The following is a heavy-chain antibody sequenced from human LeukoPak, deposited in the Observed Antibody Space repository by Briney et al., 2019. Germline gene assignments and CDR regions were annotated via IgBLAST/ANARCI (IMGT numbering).Heavy chain of an antibody. CDR3: ARGLRTKGILTALDY. D-gene: IGHD1-14*01. Sequence: GGSLRLSCAASGFIFSNYAMNWVRQAPGKGLEWVAVISYDGSNKYYADSVKGRFTISRDNSKNTLYLQMNSLRAEDTAVYYCARGLRTKGILTALDYWGQGTLVTVSS. V-gene: IGHV3-30*04. CDR1: GFIFSNYA. CDR2: ISYDGSNK. J-gene: IGHJ4*02.